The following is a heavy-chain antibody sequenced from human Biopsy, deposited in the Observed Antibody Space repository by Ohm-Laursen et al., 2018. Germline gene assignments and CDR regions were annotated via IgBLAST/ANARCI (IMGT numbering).Heavy chain of an antibody. Sequence: TLSLTCTVSGDSLTSGPENWSWIRQPPGKGLEYIGFIYSGGNTNYNPSLKNRVTMSVDTSKNQFYLKLYSVTAADTAVYYCSRGRRTSGWPYFDNWGQGVLVIVSP. V-gene: IGHV4-61*01. CDR3: SRGRRTSGWPYFDN. J-gene: IGHJ4*02. CDR2: IYSGGNT. CDR1: GDSLTSGPEN. D-gene: IGHD6-19*01.